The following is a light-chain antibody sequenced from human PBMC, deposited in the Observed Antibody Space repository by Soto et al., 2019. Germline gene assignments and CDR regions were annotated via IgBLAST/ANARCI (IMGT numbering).Light chain of an antibody. J-gene: IGLJ2*01. CDR3: AGWDGSRDVVL. Sequence: QSVLTQPPSASGTPGQRVTISCSGSSSNIGTNTVNWYQQFPGSAPQLHLYNTNQRPSGVPGRVSGSKSGTSASLAISGLQSEDEADYYGAGWDGSRDVVLFGGGTKLTVL. CDR1: SSNIGTNT. CDR2: NTN. V-gene: IGLV1-44*01.